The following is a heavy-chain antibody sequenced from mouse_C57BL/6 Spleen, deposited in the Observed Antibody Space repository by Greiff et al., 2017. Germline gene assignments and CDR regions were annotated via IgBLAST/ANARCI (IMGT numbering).Heavy chain of an antibody. CDR2: IYPGSGST. CDR1: GYTFTSYW. CDR3: AKEEPYYSNCAGFAY. J-gene: IGHJ3*01. V-gene: IGHV1-55*01. D-gene: IGHD2-5*01. Sequence: QVQLQQPGAELVKPGASVKMSCKASGYTFTSYWITWVKQRPGQGLEWIGDIYPGSGSTNYNEKFKSKATLTVDTSSSTAYMQLSSLTSEDSAVYYCAKEEPYYSNCAGFAYWGQGTLVTVSA.